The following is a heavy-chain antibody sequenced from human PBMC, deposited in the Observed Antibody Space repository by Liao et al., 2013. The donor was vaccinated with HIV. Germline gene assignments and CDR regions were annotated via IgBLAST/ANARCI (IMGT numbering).Heavy chain of an antibody. CDR1: GASIDNYY. CDR2: IYTSGST. V-gene: IGHV4-4*07. J-gene: IGHJ4*02. CDR3: ASGSILGPES. Sequence: QVQLQESGPGLVRPSETLSLTCSVSGASIDNYYWNWIRQPAGKGLEWIGRIYTSGSTNYIPSLQNRITMSVDTSKNEISLTLTSVTAADTAVYYCASGSILGPESWGQGTQVTVSS.